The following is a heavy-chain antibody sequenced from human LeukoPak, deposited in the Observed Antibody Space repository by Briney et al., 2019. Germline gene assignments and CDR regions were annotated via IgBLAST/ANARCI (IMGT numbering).Heavy chain of an antibody. CDR2: ISAYNGNT. D-gene: IGHD3-22*01. Sequence: AASVKVSCKASGYTFTTYGISWVRQAPGQGLEWMGWISAYNGNTNYAQKLQDRVTMTTDTSTSTAYMELRSLRSDDTAVYYCARDQGSLYDSNGYYSLGAFDIWGQGTMVTVSS. J-gene: IGHJ3*02. CDR1: GYTFTTYG. CDR3: ARDQGSLYDSNGYYSLGAFDI. V-gene: IGHV1-18*01.